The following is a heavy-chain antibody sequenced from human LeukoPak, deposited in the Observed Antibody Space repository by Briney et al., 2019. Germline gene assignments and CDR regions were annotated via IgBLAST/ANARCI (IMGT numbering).Heavy chain of an antibody. CDR3: ARRLYYYDSSGYYGTEDY. CDR2: IIPILGIA. J-gene: IGHJ4*02. CDR1: GGTFSSYA. V-gene: IGHV1-69*04. Sequence: SVKVSCKASGGTFSSYAISWVRQAPGQGLEWMGRIIPILGIANYAQKFQGRVTITADKSTSTAYMELSSLRSEDTAVYYCARRLYYYDSSGYYGTEDYWGQGTLVTVSS. D-gene: IGHD3-22*01.